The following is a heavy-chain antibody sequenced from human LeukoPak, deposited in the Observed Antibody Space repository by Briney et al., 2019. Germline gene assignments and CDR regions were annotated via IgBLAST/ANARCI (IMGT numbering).Heavy chain of an antibody. V-gene: IGHV3-43*01. CDR3: ARDKTGTGIDY. CDR1: GFTFDDYT. CDR2: LSWDGVTT. D-gene: IGHD1-7*01. Sequence: GGSLRLSCAASGFTFDDYTMHWVRQAPGKGLEWVSLLSWDGVTTYYAHSVKGRFTISRDSSKNSLFLQMNSLRTEDTALYYCARDKTGTGIDYWGQGTLVTVPS. J-gene: IGHJ4*02.